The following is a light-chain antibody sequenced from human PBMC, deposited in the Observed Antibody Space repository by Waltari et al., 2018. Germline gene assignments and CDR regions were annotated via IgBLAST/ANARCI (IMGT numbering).Light chain of an antibody. V-gene: IGKV3-15*01. CDR3: QQYGEWPRT. J-gene: IGKJ1*01. CDR1: QSVNSN. CDR2: ADS. Sequence: EIVMTQSPGTLCLSPGQRATLHCRASQSVNSNLAWYQQKPGQAPRFLMYADSTRASGVPDRFSVSGSGTDFTLTISSLQSEDFAIYYCQQYGEWPRTFGQGTRWKS.